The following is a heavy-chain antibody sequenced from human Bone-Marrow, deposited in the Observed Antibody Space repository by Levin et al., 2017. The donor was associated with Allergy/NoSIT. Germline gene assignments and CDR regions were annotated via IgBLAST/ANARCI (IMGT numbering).Heavy chain of an antibody. D-gene: IGHD2-21*01. V-gene: IGHV3-11*01. CDR1: GFTFSDYY. J-gene: IGHJ5*02. CDR3: ARDSGISENWFER. Sequence: GGSLRLSCAASGFTFSDYYMTWIRQAPGKGLECISYISKSGASIYYADSVKGRFTISRDNAQNSVYLQLKNLRADDTAVYYCARDSGISENWFERWGPGTLVKVAS. CDR2: ISKSGASI.